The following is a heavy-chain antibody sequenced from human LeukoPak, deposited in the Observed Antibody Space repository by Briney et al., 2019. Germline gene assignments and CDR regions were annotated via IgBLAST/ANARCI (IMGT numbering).Heavy chain of an antibody. J-gene: IGHJ4*02. Sequence: AGGSLRLSCAASGFTFSSYGMSWVRQAPGKGLEWVSTISGSGGSTYYTDSVKGRFTISRDNSKNTLCLQMNSLRAEDTAVYYCAKKDVWGSYRPPFDYWGQGTLVTVSS. CDR2: ISGSGGST. D-gene: IGHD3-16*02. V-gene: IGHV3-23*01. CDR1: GFTFSSYG. CDR3: AKKDVWGSYRPPFDY.